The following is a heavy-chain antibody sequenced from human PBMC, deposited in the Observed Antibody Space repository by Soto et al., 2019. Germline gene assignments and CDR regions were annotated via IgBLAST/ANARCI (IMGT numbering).Heavy chain of an antibody. CDR3: ARGSPYYYGMDV. CDR2: IYYSGST. CDR1: GGSISSYY. V-gene: IGHV4-59*01. Sequence: SETLSLTCTVSGGSISSYYWSWIRQPPGKGLEWIGYIYYSGSTNYNPSLKSRVTISVDTSKNQFSLKLSSVTAADTAVYYCARGSPYYYGMDVWGQGTTVTVSS. J-gene: IGHJ6*02.